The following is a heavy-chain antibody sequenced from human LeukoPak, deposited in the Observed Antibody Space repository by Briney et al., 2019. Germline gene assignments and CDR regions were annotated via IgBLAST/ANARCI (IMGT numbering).Heavy chain of an antibody. CDR3: ASLGRLYYDSSGYYLDY. V-gene: IGHV3-48*02. D-gene: IGHD3-22*01. CDR2: VSSGSSTI. CDR1: GFTFSSYS. J-gene: IGHJ4*02. Sequence: GGSLRLSCAASGFTFSSYSMNWVRQAPGKGLEWVSYVSSGSSTIYYADSVKGRFTIPRDNAKNSLYLQMNSLRDEDTAVYYCASLGRLYYDSSGYYLDYWGQGALVTVSS.